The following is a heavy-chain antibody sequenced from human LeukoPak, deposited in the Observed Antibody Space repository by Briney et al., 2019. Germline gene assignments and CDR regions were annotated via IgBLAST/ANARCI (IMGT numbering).Heavy chain of an antibody. D-gene: IGHD1-26*01. V-gene: IGHV3-21*01. CDR2: ISSSSSYI. CDR3: ARWGLDGAFDI. Sequence: GGSLRLSCAASGFTVSSNYMSWVRQAPGKGLEWVSSISSSSSYIYYADSVKGRFTISRDNAKNSLYLQMNSLRAEDTAVYYCARWGLDGAFDIWGQGTMVTVSS. J-gene: IGHJ3*02. CDR1: GFTVSSNY.